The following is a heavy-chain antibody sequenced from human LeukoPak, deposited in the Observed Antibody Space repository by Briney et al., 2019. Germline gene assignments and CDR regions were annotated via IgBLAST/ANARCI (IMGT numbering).Heavy chain of an antibody. CDR2: ITNSGTYI. V-gene: IGHV3-21*01. CDR3: ASVDLHATGAWVDY. CDR1: GFTFSRYT. J-gene: IGHJ4*02. Sequence: PGGSLRLSRAASGFTFSRYTMNWVRQAPGKGLEWVSSITNSGTYIYYADSVKGRFTISRDNAKNSLYLQMYSLRAEDTAVYYCASVDLHATGAWVDYWGQGTLVTVSS. D-gene: IGHD5-12*01.